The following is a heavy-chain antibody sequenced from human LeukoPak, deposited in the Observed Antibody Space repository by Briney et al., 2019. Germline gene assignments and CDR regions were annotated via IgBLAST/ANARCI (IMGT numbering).Heavy chain of an antibody. CDR3: ARKQSNTAMAYDC. V-gene: IGHV3-21*04. Sequence: PGGSLRLSCAASGFTFSSYSMNWVRQAPGKGLEWVSSISSSSSYIYYADSVKGRFTISRDNAKNSLYLQMNSLRAEDTAVYYCARKQSNTAMAYDCWGQGTLVTVSS. D-gene: IGHD5-18*01. J-gene: IGHJ4*02. CDR1: GFTFSSYS. CDR2: ISSSSSYI.